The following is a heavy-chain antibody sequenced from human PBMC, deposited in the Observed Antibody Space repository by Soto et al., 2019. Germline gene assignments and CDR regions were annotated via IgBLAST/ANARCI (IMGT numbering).Heavy chain of an antibody. D-gene: IGHD2-21*02. CDR3: ARDNHCGGDCPYYYYGMDV. Sequence: SETLSLTCTVSGGSISSYYWSWIRQPPGKGLEWIGEINHSGSTNYNPSLKSRVTISVDTSKNQFSLKLSPVTDADTAVYYCARDNHCGGDCPYYYYGMDVWGQGTTVTVSS. J-gene: IGHJ6*02. CDR1: GGSISSYY. V-gene: IGHV4-34*01. CDR2: INHSGST.